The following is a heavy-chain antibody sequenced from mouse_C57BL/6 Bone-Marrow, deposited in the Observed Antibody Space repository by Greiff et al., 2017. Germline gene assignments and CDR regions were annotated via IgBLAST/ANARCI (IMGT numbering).Heavy chain of an antibody. V-gene: IGHV14-4*01. CDR2: IDPENGDT. CDR3: TAPYYSNWGYFDV. D-gene: IGHD2-5*01. J-gene: IGHJ1*03. Sequence: VQLQQSGAELVRPGASVKLSCTASGFNIKDDYMHWVKQRPEQGLEWIGWIDPENGDTEYASKFQGKATITADTASTQAYLQLSSLTSEDTAVYYCTAPYYSNWGYFDVWGTGTTVTVSS. CDR1: GFNIKDDY.